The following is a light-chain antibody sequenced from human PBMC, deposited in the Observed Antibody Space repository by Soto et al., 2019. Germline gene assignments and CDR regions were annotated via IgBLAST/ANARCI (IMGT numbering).Light chain of an antibody. CDR1: TSDVGAYNF. CDR3: SSYTSSETFV. J-gene: IGLJ1*01. CDR2: HVT. Sequence: QSVLSQPASVSASPGQSITISCTGSTSDVGAYNFVSWYQQHPGKAPKLMIYHVTDRPSGISNRFSGSKSGNTASLTISGLQADDEADYYCSSYTSSETFVFGTGTKLTVL. V-gene: IGLV2-14*01.